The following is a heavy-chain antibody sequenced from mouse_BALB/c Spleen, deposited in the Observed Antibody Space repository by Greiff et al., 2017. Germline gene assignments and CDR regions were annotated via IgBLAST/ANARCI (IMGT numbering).Heavy chain of an antibody. CDR2: ISSGGST. CDR1: GFTFSSYA. Sequence: EVQGVESGGGLVKPGGSLKLSCAASGFTFSSYAMSWVRQTPEKRLEWVASISSGGSTYYPDSVKGRFTISRDNARNILYLQMSSLRSEDTAMYYCARKMGYDYDEAWFAYWGQGTLVTVSA. J-gene: IGHJ3*01. CDR3: ARKMGYDYDEAWFAY. V-gene: IGHV5-6-5*01. D-gene: IGHD2-4*01.